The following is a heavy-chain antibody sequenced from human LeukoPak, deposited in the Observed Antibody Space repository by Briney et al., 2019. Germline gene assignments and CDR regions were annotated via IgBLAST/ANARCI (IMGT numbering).Heavy chain of an antibody. CDR3: AREPGLGSSWSDPDY. CDR1: GGSISSSPYY. CDR2: IYHTGST. D-gene: IGHD6-13*01. Sequence: SETLSLTCSVSGGSISSSPYYWGWIRQPPGRGLQWIANIYHTGSTYYNPSLNSRVTISMDTSKNQFSLKLSSVTAADTAVYYCAREPGLGSSWSDPDYWAREPWSPSPQ. V-gene: IGHV4-39*07. J-gene: IGHJ4*02.